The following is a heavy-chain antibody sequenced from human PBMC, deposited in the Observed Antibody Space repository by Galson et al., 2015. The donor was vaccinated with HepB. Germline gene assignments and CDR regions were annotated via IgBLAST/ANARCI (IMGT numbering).Heavy chain of an antibody. J-gene: IGHJ3*02. D-gene: IGHD3-22*01. V-gene: IGHV1-18*01. CDR2: ISAYNGNT. CDR3: ARPGASTYYYDSSGYYYGAAFDI. Sequence: SVKVSCKASGYTFTSYGISWVRQAPGQGLEWMGWISAYNGNTNYAQKLQGRVTMTTDTSTSTAYMELRSLRSDDTAVYYCARPGASTYYYDSSGYYYGAAFDIWGQGTMVTVSS. CDR1: GYTFTSYG.